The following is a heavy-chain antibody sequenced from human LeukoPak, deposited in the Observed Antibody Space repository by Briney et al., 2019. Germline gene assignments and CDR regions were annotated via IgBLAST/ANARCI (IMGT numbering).Heavy chain of an antibody. J-gene: IGHJ4*02. CDR1: GGSINRSIYY. V-gene: IGHV4-39*01. D-gene: IGHD6-13*01. CDR3: GRHRQYSQHDVDY. CDR2: MYYSGST. Sequence: SETLSLTCTVSGGSINRSIYYWGWIRQPPGKGLEWLGSMYYSGSTYYNPSLKSRVTISVDTSKNQFSLKLSSVTAADTAVYYWGRHRQYSQHDVDYWGQGTLVTVSS.